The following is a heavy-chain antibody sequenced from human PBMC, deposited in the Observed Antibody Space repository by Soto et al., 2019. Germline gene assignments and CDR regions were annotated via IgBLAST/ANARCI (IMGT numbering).Heavy chain of an antibody. CDR2: IIPIFGTA. D-gene: IGHD2-21*02. Sequence: ASVKVSCKASGGTFSSYAISWVRQAPGQGLEWMGGIIPIFGTANYAQKFQGRVTITADESTSTAYMELSSLRSEDTAVYYCARDEPDCGGDCYSNYYYGMDVWGQGTTVTVSS. J-gene: IGHJ6*02. CDR3: ARDEPDCGGDCYSNYYYGMDV. V-gene: IGHV1-69*13. CDR1: GGTFSSYA.